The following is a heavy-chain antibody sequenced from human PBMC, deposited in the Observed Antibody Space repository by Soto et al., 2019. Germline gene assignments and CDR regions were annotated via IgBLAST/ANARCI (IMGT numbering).Heavy chain of an antibody. J-gene: IGHJ6*03. CDR1: GGSISSYY. D-gene: IGHD3-3*01. CDR3: ARGDSYYDFWSGYPHYYYYYMDG. Sequence: PSETLSLTCTFSGGSISSYYWSWIRQPPGKGLEWIGYIYYSGSTNYNPSLKSRVTITVDTSKNQFSLKLSSVTAADTAVYYCARGDSYYDFWSGYPHYYYYYMDGWGKGTTVT. CDR2: IYYSGST. V-gene: IGHV4-59*01.